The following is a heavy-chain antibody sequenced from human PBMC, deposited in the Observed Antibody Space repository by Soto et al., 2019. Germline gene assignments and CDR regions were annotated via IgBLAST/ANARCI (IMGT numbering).Heavy chain of an antibody. CDR3: ARDPEAYSSSSNY. Sequence: GGSLRLSGAASGFTFSSYSMNWVLQAPGKGLEWVSYISSSSSTIYYADSVKGRFTISRDNAKNSPYLQMNSPRDEGTAVYYCARDPEAYSSSSNYWGQGTLVTVSS. V-gene: IGHV3-48*02. CDR1: GFTFSSYS. J-gene: IGHJ4*02. CDR2: ISSSSSTI. D-gene: IGHD6-6*01.